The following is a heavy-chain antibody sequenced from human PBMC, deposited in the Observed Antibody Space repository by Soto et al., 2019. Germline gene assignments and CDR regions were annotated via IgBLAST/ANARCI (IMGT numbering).Heavy chain of an antibody. CDR3: ARGTLITMVRRDYYYYGMDV. V-gene: IGHV3-30*03. CDR2: ISYDGSNK. CDR1: GFTFSSYG. D-gene: IGHD3-10*01. Sequence: GGSLRLSCAASGFTFSSYGMHWVRQAPGKGLEWVAVISYDGSNKYYADSVKGRFTISRDNSKNTLHLQMNSLRAEDTAVYYCARGTLITMVRRDYYYYGMDVWGQGTTVTVSS. J-gene: IGHJ6*02.